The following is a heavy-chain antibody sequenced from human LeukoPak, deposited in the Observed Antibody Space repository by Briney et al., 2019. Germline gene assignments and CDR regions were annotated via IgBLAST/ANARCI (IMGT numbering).Heavy chain of an antibody. CDR2: INHSGST. CDR1: GGSFSGYY. Sequence: SETLSLTCAVQGGSFSGYYSSGFRQPPGKGLKWIGEINHSGSTNYNPSLKSRVSTSVDTSKNQFSLKLSSVTAADTAVYYCARGPIGHVGIAAAGIRNWFDPWGQGTLVTVSS. CDR3: ARGPIGHVGIAAAGIRNWFDP. D-gene: IGHD6-13*01. J-gene: IGHJ5*02. V-gene: IGHV4-34*01.